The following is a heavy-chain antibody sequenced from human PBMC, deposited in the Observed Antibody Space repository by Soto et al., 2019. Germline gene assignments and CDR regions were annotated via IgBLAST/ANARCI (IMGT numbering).Heavy chain of an antibody. Sequence: PGGSLRLSCAASGFTFSSYAMSWVRQAPGKGLEWVSTISGSGGNTYYADSVRGRFTISRDNFKNTLYLQMNSLRAEDTAVYYCAKDPTGYCSGGSCPGPFDYWGQGTRVTVSS. CDR2: ISGSGGNT. D-gene: IGHD2-15*01. J-gene: IGHJ4*02. CDR3: AKDPTGYCSGGSCPGPFDY. V-gene: IGHV3-23*01. CDR1: GFTFSSYA.